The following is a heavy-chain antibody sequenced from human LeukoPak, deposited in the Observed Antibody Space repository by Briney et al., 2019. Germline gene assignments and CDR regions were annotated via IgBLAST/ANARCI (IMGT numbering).Heavy chain of an antibody. J-gene: IGHJ4*02. Sequence: PSETLSLTCTVSGGSISSYYWSWIRQPPGKGLEWIGYIYYGGSTNYNPSLKSRVTISVDTSKNQFSLKLSSVTAADTAVYYCARGSKKQRLGYWGQGTLVTVSS. CDR2: IYYGGST. CDR1: GGSISSYY. V-gene: IGHV4-59*01. D-gene: IGHD6-25*01. CDR3: ARGSKKQRLGY.